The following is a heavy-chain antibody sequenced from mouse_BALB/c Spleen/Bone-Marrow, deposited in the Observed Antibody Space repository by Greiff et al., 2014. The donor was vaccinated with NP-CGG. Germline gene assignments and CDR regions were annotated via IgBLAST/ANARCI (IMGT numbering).Heavy chain of an antibody. V-gene: IGHV1S81*02. J-gene: IGHJ4*01. D-gene: IGHD1-2*01. CDR2: INPSNGGT. CDR3: SRHYCSTPYYAMDY. CDR1: GYTFTNYY. Sequence: QVQLQQPGAELVKPGASVKLSCKASGYTFTNYYIYWVKQRPGQGLEWIGGINPSNGGTKFNEKFKNKATLTIDKSSSTAYIQLSNLKSEDSAVYYCSRHYCSTPYYAMDYWGQGTSVTVSS.